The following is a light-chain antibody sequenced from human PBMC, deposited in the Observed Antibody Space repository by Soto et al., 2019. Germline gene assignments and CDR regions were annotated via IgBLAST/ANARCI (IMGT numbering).Light chain of an antibody. V-gene: IGLV6-57*04. CDR2: KNN. Sequence: NFMLTQSHSVSESPGKTVTISCTRSSGGIASNYVQWYQQRPGSAPTIVIYKNNQRFSGVPARFSGSTDGSSNSASLTISGLQIEDEADYYCQSYDSTTVVFGGGTQLTVL. CDR3: QSYDSTTVV. J-gene: IGLJ2*01. CDR1: SGGIASNY.